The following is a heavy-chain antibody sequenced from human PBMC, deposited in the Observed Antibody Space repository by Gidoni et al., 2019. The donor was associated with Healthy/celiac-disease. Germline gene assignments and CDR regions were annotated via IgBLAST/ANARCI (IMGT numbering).Heavy chain of an antibody. D-gene: IGHD2-21*01. CDR1: GGPISSGSYY. Sequence: QVQLQESGPGLVKPSQTLSLTCPVSGGPISSGSYYWSWIRQPAGKGLEWIGRIYTSGSTNYNPSLKSRVTMSVDTSKNQFSLKLSSVTAADTAVYYCARGPSYGGGDCYFSDYWGQGTLVTVSS. CDR3: ARGPSYGGGDCYFSDY. V-gene: IGHV4-61*02. J-gene: IGHJ4*02. CDR2: IYTSGST.